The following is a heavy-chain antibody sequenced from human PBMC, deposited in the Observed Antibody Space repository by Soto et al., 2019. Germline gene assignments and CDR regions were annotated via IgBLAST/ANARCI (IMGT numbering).Heavy chain of an antibody. CDR1: GFSISSNY. D-gene: IGHD2-21*01. Sequence: ELQLVETGGGSIQTGGSLRLSCAASGFSISSNYIAWVRQPPGKGLEWVSTTFSGGNTEYAASVKGRCSISRDNYKNTLYLQMDNLRVEDTAVYYCARKPPSAIQGWAFGMDVWCQGTTVSVSS. CDR3: ARKPPSAIQGWAFGMDV. CDR2: TFSGGNT. V-gene: IGHV3-53*02. J-gene: IGHJ6*02.